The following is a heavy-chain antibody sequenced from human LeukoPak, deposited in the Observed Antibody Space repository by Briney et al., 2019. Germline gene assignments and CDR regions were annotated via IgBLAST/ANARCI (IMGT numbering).Heavy chain of an antibody. CDR2: IYYSGST. D-gene: IGHD3-22*01. CDR1: GGSISSYY. CDR3: ARGSGTYYYDSSGYPVLGY. Sequence: PSETLSLTCTVSGGSISSYYWSWIRQPPGKGLEWIGYIYYSGSTNYNPSLKSRVTISVDTSKNQFSLKLSSVTAADTAVYYCARGSGTYYYDSSGYPVLGYWGQGTLATVSS. J-gene: IGHJ4*02. V-gene: IGHV4-59*12.